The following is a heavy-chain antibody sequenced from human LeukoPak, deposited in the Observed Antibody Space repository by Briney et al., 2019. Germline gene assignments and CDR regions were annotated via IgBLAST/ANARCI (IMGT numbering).Heavy chain of an antibody. J-gene: IGHJ4*02. CDR2: ISQSSDRI. D-gene: IGHD2-2*01. CDR3: ARDLLNDEGSSYFFDQ. CDR1: GFTFSSYS. V-gene: IGHV3-48*04. Sequence: GSLRLSCAASGFTFSSYSMNWVRQAPGKGLEGVSYISQSSDRIYHADSVKGRFTISRDNAKNSLYLQMDSLRVEDTAVYYCARDLLNDEGSSYFFDQWGQGTLVTVAS.